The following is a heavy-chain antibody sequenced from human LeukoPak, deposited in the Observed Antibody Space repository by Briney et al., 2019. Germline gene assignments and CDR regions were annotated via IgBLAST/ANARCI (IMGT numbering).Heavy chain of an antibody. CDR1: GFTFSSYE. J-gene: IGHJ6*02. V-gene: IGHV3-48*03. CDR2: ISDSGSSI. CDR3: ARRLPYYGMDG. Sequence: GGSLRLSCASSGFTFSSYEMNWVRQAPGKGLELVSYISDSGSSIYLADSVKGRFTISRDNAKNSLYLQMSGLRDEDTAVYYCARRLPYYGMDGWGQGTTVTVSS.